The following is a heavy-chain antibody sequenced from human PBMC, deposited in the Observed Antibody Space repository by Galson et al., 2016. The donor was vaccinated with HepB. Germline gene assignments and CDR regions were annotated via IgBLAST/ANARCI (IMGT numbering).Heavy chain of an antibody. D-gene: IGHD2-2*01. CDR3: ESRIYITSWYAPVLSY. J-gene: IGHJ4*02. CDR2: IYHSGST. Sequence: SETLSLTCVVSGASISSTNWWNWVRQPPGKGLEWIGEIYHSGSTKYSPSLESRVTIEVDKAKNLFSLRLTSVTAADTAVYYCESRIYITSWYAPVLSYWGQGSLVTVSS. V-gene: IGHV4-4*02. CDR1: GASISSTNW.